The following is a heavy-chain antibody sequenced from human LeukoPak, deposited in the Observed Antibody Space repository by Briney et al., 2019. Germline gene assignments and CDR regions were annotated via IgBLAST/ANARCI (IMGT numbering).Heavy chain of an antibody. CDR2: IEGDGNRI. CDR3: TRDWRNLGYDY. Sequence: GGSLRLSCAASGFTLSAYWMHWVRQAPGKGLMWVSRIEGDGNRITYADSVKGRFTISRDNAKNTLYLQMNSLRAENTAVYYCTRDWRNLGYDYWGQGTLVTVSS. CDR1: GFTLSAYW. D-gene: IGHD5-12*01. J-gene: IGHJ4*02. V-gene: IGHV3-74*01.